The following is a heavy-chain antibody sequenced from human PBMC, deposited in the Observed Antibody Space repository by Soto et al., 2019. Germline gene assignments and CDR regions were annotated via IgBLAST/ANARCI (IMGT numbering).Heavy chain of an antibody. Sequence: QLQLQESGPGLVKPSETLSLTCTVSGGPISSSSDYWGWIRQPPGKAREWIGSIYYGGTTYYNPSLSLLFTISIDTSKIQYSLRLSSVAAADTAVYCCARHLGVYDYWSGYYPHFDYWGQGTLVTVSS. D-gene: IGHD3-3*01. J-gene: IGHJ4*02. CDR2: IYYGGTT. CDR1: GGPISSSSDY. CDR3: ARHLGVYDYWSGYYPHFDY. V-gene: IGHV4-39*01.